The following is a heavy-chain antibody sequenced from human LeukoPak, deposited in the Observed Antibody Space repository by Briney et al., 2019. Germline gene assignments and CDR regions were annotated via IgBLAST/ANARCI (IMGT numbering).Heavy chain of an antibody. V-gene: IGHV4-61*02. CDR2: IYTSGST. CDR3: ARGVDGYNPVDY. J-gene: IGHJ4*02. Sequence: SETLSLTCTASGVSISSGSYYWSWIRPPAGKGLEWIGRIYTSGSTNYNPSLKSRVTISVDTSKNQFSLKLSSVTAADTAVYYCARGVDGYNPVDYWGQGTLVTVSS. CDR1: GVSISSGSYY. D-gene: IGHD5-24*01.